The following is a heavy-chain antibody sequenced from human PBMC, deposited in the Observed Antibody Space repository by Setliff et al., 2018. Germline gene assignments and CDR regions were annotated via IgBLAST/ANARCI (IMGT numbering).Heavy chain of an antibody. D-gene: IGHD6-19*01. V-gene: IGHV3-9*01. CDR2: ITWNSDNT. Sequence: LRLSCVASGFKFDDHVMYWVRQVPGKGLEWVAGITWNSDNTGYADSVKGRFTISRDNAKKSMDLHMNSLRAEDTAVYYCARDPGWKQFDYWGQGTLVTVSS. CDR1: GFKFDDHV. CDR3: ARDPGWKQFDY. J-gene: IGHJ4*02.